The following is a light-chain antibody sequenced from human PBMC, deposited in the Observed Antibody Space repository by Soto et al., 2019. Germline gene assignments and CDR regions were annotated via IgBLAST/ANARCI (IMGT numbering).Light chain of an antibody. CDR1: PSVSGHY. J-gene: IGKJ1*01. Sequence: VLTQSPGILSLSPGVRATLSCRASPSVSGHYLAWYQHKPGQPPRLLLYAASIRATGIPDRFRASGYGPDFTITISRLELEDCAVYYCQQYSRSPPWTFGQGTKVEIK. CDR2: AAS. V-gene: IGKV3-20*01. CDR3: QQYSRSPPWT.